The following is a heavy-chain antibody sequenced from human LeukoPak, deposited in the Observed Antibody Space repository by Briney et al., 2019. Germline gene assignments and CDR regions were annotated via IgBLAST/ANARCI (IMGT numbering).Heavy chain of an antibody. D-gene: IGHD4-17*01. CDR3: ATRNYGYYFGY. J-gene: IGHJ4*02. CDR1: GGSISSYY. Sequence: PSETLSLTCTVSGGSISSYYWSWIRQPPGKGLGWIGYIYYSGSTNYNPSLKSRVTISVDTSKNQFSLKLSSVTAVDTAVYYCATRNYGYYFGYWGQGTLVTVSS. V-gene: IGHV4-59*08. CDR2: IYYSGST.